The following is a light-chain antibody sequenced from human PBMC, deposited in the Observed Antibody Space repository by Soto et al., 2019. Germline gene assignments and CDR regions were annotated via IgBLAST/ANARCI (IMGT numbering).Light chain of an antibody. Sequence: DVVLTPSPDSLTLSLGESSTINCKSSQSVFSRFRNKNYLAWFQQKPGQPPRLLIYWASTRESGVSDRFSGSGSGTDFTLTINSLQAEDVAVYYCQQYYTTPTWTFGQGTKVDI. CDR3: QQYYTTPTWT. CDR1: QSVFSRFRNKNY. CDR2: WAS. J-gene: IGKJ1*01. V-gene: IGKV4-1*01.